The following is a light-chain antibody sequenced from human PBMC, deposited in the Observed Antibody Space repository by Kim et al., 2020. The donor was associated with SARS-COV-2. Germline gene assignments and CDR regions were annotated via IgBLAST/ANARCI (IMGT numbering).Light chain of an antibody. CDR2: DAS. Sequence: LSLSPGERATLSCRASQSVNSDLVWYQQKPGQSPRLLIYDASNRATGIPARFSGSGFRTDFTLTISSLEPEDSAVYYCQQRTNPLTFGWGTKLEI. J-gene: IGKJ4*01. V-gene: IGKV3-11*01. CDR1: QSVNSD. CDR3: QQRTNPLT.